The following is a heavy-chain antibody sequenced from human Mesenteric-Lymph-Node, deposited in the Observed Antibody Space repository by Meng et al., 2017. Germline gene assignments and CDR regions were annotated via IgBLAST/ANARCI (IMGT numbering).Heavy chain of an antibody. CDR1: GGSISSGGYY. V-gene: IGHV4-31*03. CDR3: ARVGWRQWSFDL. Sequence: QVQLQESGPGLVKPSQSLSLTCNVSGGSISSGGYYWSWIRPHPGKGLEWIGYIYYSGSTYYNPSLKSRVTISVDTSKNQFSLKLSSVTAADTAVYYCARVGWRQWSFDLWGRGTLVTVSS. CDR2: IYYSGST. D-gene: IGHD5-18*01. J-gene: IGHJ2*01.